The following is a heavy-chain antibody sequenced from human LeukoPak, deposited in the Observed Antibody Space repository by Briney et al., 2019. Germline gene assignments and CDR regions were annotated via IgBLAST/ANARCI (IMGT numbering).Heavy chain of an antibody. CDR3: ASVRTYYYGSGSLAGYFDY. CDR1: GDSISRYY. Sequence: SETLSLTCTVSGDSISRYYWSWIRQPPGKGLEWIGYIYYTGTTNYKPSLKSRVTITVDTSKNQFSLRLSSVTAADTAVYYCASVRTYYYGSGSLAGYFDYWGQGTLVTVSS. J-gene: IGHJ4*02. CDR2: IYYTGTT. D-gene: IGHD3-10*01. V-gene: IGHV4-59*01.